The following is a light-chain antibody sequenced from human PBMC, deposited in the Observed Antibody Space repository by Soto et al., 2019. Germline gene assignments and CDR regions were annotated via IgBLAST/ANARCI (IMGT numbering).Light chain of an antibody. CDR1: SSDVGSYNL. V-gene: IGLV2-14*02. J-gene: IGLJ1*01. CDR2: EGT. CDR3: SSYTSSSTLDV. Sequence: QSVLTQPASVSASPGQSITIPCTGTSSDVGSYNLVSWFQQHPGKVPKLLIYEGTKRPSGLSDRFSGSKSGNTASLTISGLQAEDEADYYCSSYTSSSTLDVFGTGTKVTVL.